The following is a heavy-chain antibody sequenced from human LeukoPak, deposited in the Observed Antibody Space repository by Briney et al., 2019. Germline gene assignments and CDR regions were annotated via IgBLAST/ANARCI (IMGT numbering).Heavy chain of an antibody. CDR2: ISGSSGST. J-gene: IGHJ4*02. Sequence: GGSLRLSCAASGITFSNYWMHWVRQAPGKGLEWVSAISGSSGSTYYADSVKGRFTISRDNSKNTLYLQMNSLRAEDTAVYYCAKDPALSGYSYGTFGYWGQGTLVTVSS. V-gene: IGHV3-23*01. CDR1: GITFSNYW. D-gene: IGHD5-18*01. CDR3: AKDPALSGYSYGTFGY.